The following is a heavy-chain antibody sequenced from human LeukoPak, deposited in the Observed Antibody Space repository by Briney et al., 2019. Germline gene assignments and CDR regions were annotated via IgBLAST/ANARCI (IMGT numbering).Heavy chain of an antibody. D-gene: IGHD2-2*02. CDR3: ARGPPIHCSSTSCYRNY. V-gene: IGHV4-34*01. Sequence: PSETLSLTCAVYGGSFSGYYWSWIRQPPGKGLEWIGEINHTGSTNYNPSLKSRVTISVDTSKNQFSLKLSSVTAADTAVDYCARGPPIHCSSTSCYRNYWGQGTLVTVSS. CDR2: INHTGST. CDR1: GGSFSGYY. J-gene: IGHJ4*02.